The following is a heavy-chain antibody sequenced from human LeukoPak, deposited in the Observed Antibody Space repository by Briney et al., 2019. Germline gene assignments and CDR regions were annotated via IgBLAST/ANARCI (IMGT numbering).Heavy chain of an antibody. CDR3: ARERADIVVVVAANEVDAFDI. D-gene: IGHD2-15*01. CDR1: GYTFTSYY. V-gene: IGHV1-46*01. CDR2: INPSGGST. Sequence: ASVKVPCKASGYTFTSYYMHWVRQAPGQGLEWMGIINPSGGSTSYAQKFQGRVTMTRDTSTSTVYMELSSLRSEDTAVYYCARERADIVVVVAANEVDAFDIWGRGTMVTVSS. J-gene: IGHJ3*02.